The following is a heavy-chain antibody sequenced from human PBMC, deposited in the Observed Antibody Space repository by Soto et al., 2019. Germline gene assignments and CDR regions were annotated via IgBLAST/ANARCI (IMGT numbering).Heavy chain of an antibody. J-gene: IGHJ4*02. Sequence: ASVKVSCKASGYTFTSYGISWLRQSPGQGLERMGWISAYNGNRNYAQKVQGRVTMTTDTSTNTAYMELRSLRSDDTAVYYCARDQVGATGDYWGQGTLVTVSS. CDR2: ISAYNGNR. V-gene: IGHV1-18*01. CDR3: ARDQVGATGDY. CDR1: GYTFTSYG. D-gene: IGHD1-26*01.